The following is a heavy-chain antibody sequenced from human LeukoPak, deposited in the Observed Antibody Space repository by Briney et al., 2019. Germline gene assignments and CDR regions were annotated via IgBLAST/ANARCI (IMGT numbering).Heavy chain of an antibody. V-gene: IGHV1-18*04. CDR2: ISAYNGNT. Sequence: ASVKVSCKASGYTFTGYYMHWVRQAPGQGLEWMGWISAYNGNTNCAQKLQGRVTMTTDTSTSTAYMELRSLRSDDTAVYYCARGLAAPRAPNDYWGQGTLVTVSS. D-gene: IGHD6-6*01. CDR3: ARGLAAPRAPNDY. J-gene: IGHJ4*02. CDR1: GYTFTGYY.